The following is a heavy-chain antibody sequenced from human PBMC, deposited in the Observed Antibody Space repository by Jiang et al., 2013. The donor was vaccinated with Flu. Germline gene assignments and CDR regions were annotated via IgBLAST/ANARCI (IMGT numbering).Heavy chain of an antibody. D-gene: IGHD2-15*01. J-gene: IGHJ3*02. Sequence: LLKPSETLSLTCAVYGGSFSGYYWNWIRQPPGKGLEWIGEIDHSGSTNYNPSLKSRVTISVDTSKKQFSLKLSSVTAADTAVYYCARHNVFEDGTVVVVADTLHDAFDIWGQGTMVTVSS. V-gene: IGHV4-34*01. CDR1: GGSFSGYY. CDR3: ARHNVFEDGTVVVVADTLHDAFDI. CDR2: IDHSGST.